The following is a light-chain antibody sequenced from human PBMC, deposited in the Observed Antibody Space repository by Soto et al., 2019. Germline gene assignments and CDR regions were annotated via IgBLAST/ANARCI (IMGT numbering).Light chain of an antibody. V-gene: IGLV2-14*01. Sequence: QSVLTQPASVSGSPGQSISISCTGTSSDVGAYDRVSWYQHHPGKAPKLLIYEVTNRPSGVSTRFSGSKSANTASLTISGLQPEDEASYYCASYTRVDSWVFGGGTKVTVL. CDR2: EVT. CDR1: SSDVGAYDR. CDR3: ASYTRVDSWV. J-gene: IGLJ3*02.